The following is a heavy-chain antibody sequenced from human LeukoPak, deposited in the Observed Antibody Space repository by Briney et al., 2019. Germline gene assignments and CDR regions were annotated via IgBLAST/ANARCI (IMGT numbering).Heavy chain of an antibody. J-gene: IGHJ6*03. Sequence: PSGTLSLTCAVSGGSISSSDWWSWVRQPPGKGLEWIGEIYHVGSTNYNPSLKSRVTISVDTSKDEFSLKLSSVTAADTAVYSCARMVRGRGYYYYYMDVWGKGTTVTVSS. CDR2: IYHVGST. CDR1: GGSISSSDW. D-gene: IGHD3-10*01. V-gene: IGHV4-4*02. CDR3: ARMVRGRGYYYYYMDV.